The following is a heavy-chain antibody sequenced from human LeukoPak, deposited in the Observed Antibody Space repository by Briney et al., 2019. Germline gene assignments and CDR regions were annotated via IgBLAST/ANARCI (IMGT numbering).Heavy chain of an antibody. CDR2: ITSSSSTM. CDR1: GFTFSTYS. J-gene: IGHJ6*02. V-gene: IGHV3-48*01. D-gene: IGHD4-17*01. CDR3: ARDQGLTVTTPMMYYYGMDV. Sequence: GGSLRLSCAASGFTFSTYSMNWVRQAPGKGLEWVSYITSSSSTMFYADSVKGRFTISRDNAENSMYLQMNNLRVEDTAVYYCARDQGLTVTTPMMYYYGMDVWGQGTTVTVSS.